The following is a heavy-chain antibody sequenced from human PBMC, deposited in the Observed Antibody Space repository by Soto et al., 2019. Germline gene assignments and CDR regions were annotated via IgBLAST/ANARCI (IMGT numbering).Heavy chain of an antibody. Sequence: GGSLRLSCAASGFTFSSYSMNWVRQAPGKGLEWVSSISSSSSYIYYADSVKGRFTISRDNAKNSLYLQMNSLRAEDTAVYYCARDRNYYYGSGSYYQFGDYYYGMDVWGQGTTVTVSS. CDR3: ARDRNYYYGSGSYYQFGDYYYGMDV. D-gene: IGHD3-10*01. CDR1: GFTFSSYS. J-gene: IGHJ6*02. V-gene: IGHV3-21*01. CDR2: ISSSSSYI.